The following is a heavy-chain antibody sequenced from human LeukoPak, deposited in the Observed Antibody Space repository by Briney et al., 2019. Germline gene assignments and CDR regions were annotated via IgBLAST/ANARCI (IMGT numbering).Heavy chain of an antibody. CDR3: ARSHPKLGELTEDDH. Sequence: KSGGSLRLSCAASGFTFSSYSMNWVRQAPGKGLEWVSSISSRSSYIYYADSVKGRFTISRDNAKNSLYLQMNSLRAEDTAVYYCARSHPKLGELTEDDHWGQGTLVTVSS. CDR2: ISSRSSYI. J-gene: IGHJ4*02. V-gene: IGHV3-21*01. CDR1: GFTFSSYS. D-gene: IGHD3-16*01.